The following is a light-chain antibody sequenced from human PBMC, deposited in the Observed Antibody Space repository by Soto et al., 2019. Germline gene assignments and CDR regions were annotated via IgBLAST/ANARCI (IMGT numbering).Light chain of an antibody. J-gene: IGKJ1*01. CDR3: QKYDSAPWT. CDR1: QGISNY. V-gene: IGKV1-27*01. Sequence: EIQMTQSPSSLSASVGDRVTVTCRASQGISNYLAWYQQKPGKVPKLLIYGASTLQSGVPSRLSGSGSGTDFSLIINSLQPEDVATYYCQKYDSAPWTFGQGTMVEI. CDR2: GAS.